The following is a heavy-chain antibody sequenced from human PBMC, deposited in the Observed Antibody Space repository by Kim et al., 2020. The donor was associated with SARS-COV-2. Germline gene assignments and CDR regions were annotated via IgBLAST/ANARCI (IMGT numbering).Heavy chain of an antibody. D-gene: IGHD1-26*01. CDR3: ARSLGGSYYYGMDV. J-gene: IGHJ6*02. Sequence: ADPVKGRFTISRDNSQNTLYLQMNSLRAEDTAVYYCARSLGGSYYYGMDVWGQGTTVTVSS. V-gene: IGHV3-30*01.